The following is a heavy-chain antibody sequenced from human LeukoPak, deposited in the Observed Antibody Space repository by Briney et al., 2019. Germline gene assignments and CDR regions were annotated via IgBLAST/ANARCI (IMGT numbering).Heavy chain of an antibody. V-gene: IGHV4-38-2*01. D-gene: IGHD6-19*01. CDR1: GYSISSGYY. J-gene: IGHJ4*02. CDR2: IYHSGSA. CDR3: ARASSGWYAGGYFDY. Sequence: SETLSLTCAVSGYSISSGYYWGWIRQPPGKGLEWTGSIYHSGSAYYNPSLKSRVTISVDTSKNQFSLKLSSVTAADTAVYYCARASSGWYAGGYFDYWGQGTLVTVSS.